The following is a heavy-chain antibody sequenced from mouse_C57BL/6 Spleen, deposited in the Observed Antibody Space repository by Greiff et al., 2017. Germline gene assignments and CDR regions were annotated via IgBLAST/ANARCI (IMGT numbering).Heavy chain of an antibody. CDR2: IDPETGDT. CDR3: TTYDYRSLAY. V-gene: IGHV14-4*01. Sequence: VQLQQSGAELVRPGASVKLSCTASGFNIKDDYMHWVKQRPEQGLEWIGWIDPETGDTAYASKFQGKATITADTSSNTAYLPLNTLTSEDTAVYYGTTYDYRSLAYWGQGTLVTVSA. D-gene: IGHD2-4*01. J-gene: IGHJ3*01. CDR1: GFNIKDDY.